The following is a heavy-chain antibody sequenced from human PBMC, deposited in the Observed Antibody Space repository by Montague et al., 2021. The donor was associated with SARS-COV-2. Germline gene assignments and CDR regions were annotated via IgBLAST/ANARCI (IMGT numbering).Heavy chain of an antibody. CDR1: GFSLSTSVMC. D-gene: IGHD3-16*02. V-gene: IGHV2-70*11. CDR3: ARTTMITFGGVIVPFDY. Sequence: PALVKPTQTLTLTCTFSGFSLSTSVMCVSWIRQPPGKALEWLARXXWDDDKYYSTSLKTRLTISKDTSINQVVLTMTNMDPVDTATYYCARTTMITFGGVIVPFDYWGQGTLVTVSS. J-gene: IGHJ4*02. CDR2: XXWDDDK.